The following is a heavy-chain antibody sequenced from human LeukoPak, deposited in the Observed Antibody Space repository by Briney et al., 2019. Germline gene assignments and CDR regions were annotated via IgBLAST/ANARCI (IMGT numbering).Heavy chain of an antibody. CDR2: INPEGNIE. J-gene: IGHJ3*02. Sequence: GGSLRLSCAASGFTFSDLWMIWVRQAPGKGLEWVAKINPEGNIETYVDSVKGRFTISRDNTKNSLYLQMNALRAEDTAVYYCARARYVNSFYAFDIWGQGTLVTVSS. V-gene: IGHV3-7*05. CDR3: ARARYVNSFYAFDI. CDR1: GFTFSDLW. D-gene: IGHD3-9*01.